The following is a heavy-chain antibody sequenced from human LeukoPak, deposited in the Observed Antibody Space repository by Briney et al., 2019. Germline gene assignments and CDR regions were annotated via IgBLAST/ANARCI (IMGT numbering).Heavy chain of an antibody. CDR2: IIPIFGTA. V-gene: IGHV1-69*13. Sequence: SVKVPCKASGGTFSSYAISWVRQAPGQGLEWMGGIIPIFGTANYAQKFQGRVTVTADESTSTAYMELSSLRSEDTAVYYCASLQILLWFGELLYPQSWFDPWGQGTLVTVSS. D-gene: IGHD3-10*01. J-gene: IGHJ5*02. CDR1: GGTFSSYA. CDR3: ASLQILLWFGELLYPQSWFDP.